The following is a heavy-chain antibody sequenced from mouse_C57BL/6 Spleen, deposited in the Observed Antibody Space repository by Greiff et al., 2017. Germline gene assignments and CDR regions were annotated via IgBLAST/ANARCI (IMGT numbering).Heavy chain of an antibody. CDR3: TREDGYYVSCAY. Sequence: EVMLVESGEGLVKPGGSLKLSCAASGFTFSSYAMSWVRQTPEKRLEWVAYISSGGDYIYYAATVKGRFTISRDNARNTLYLKMSSLKSEETAMYYCTREDGYYVSCAYWGQGTLVTVSA. J-gene: IGHJ3*01. CDR1: GFTFSSYA. V-gene: IGHV5-9-1*02. D-gene: IGHD2-3*01. CDR2: ISSGGDYI.